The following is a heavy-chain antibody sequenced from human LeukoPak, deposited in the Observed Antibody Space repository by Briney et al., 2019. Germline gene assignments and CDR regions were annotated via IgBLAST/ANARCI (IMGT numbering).Heavy chain of an antibody. D-gene: IGHD3-3*01. Sequence: SETLSLTCTVSGGSVSSGSYYWSWIRQPPGKGLEWIGYIYYSGSTNYNPSLKSRVTISVDTSKNQFSLKLSSVTAADTAVYYCARAEGLTYYDFWSGYTLFDYWGQGTLVTVSS. CDR1: GGSVSSGSYY. CDR3: ARAEGLTYYDFWSGYTLFDY. CDR2: IYYSGST. J-gene: IGHJ4*02. V-gene: IGHV4-61*01.